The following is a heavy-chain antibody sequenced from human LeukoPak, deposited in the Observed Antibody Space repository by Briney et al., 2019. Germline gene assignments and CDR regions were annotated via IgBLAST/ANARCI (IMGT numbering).Heavy chain of an antibody. D-gene: IGHD2-15*01. Sequence: ASVKVSCKVSGYTLTELSMHWVRQAPGQGLEWMGWINPNSGGTNYAQKFQGRVTMTRDTSISTAYMELSRLRSDDTAVYYCASQTYKYCSGGSCYDDYWGQGTLVTVSS. CDR1: GYTLTELS. CDR3: ASQTYKYCSGGSCYDDY. J-gene: IGHJ4*02. CDR2: INPNSGGT. V-gene: IGHV1-2*02.